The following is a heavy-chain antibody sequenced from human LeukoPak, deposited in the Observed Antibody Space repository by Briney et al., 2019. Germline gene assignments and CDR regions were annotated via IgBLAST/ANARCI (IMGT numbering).Heavy chain of an antibody. V-gene: IGHV3-23*01. D-gene: IGHD3-22*01. CDR1: GFTFSSYT. J-gene: IGHJ4*02. CDR3: ARASGGYYDSSGSFDY. Sequence: GGSLRLSCAASGFTFSSYTMTWVRQAPGKGLKWVSTITTGDGNTYYADSVKGRITISRDNSKNMLYLQMNSLRAEDTAVYHCARASGGYYDSSGSFDYWGQGTLVTVSS. CDR2: ITTGDGNT.